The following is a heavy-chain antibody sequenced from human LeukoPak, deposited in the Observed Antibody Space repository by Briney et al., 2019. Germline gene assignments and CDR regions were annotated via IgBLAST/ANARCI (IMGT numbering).Heavy chain of an antibody. J-gene: IGHJ6*03. Sequence: SGTLSLTCTVSGGSISSSSYYWGWIRQPPGKGLEWIGSIYYSGSTYHNPSLKSRVTISVDTSKNQFSLKLSSMTAADTAVYYCARSNWNYVYYYYYYMDVWGKGTTVTVSS. CDR2: IYYSGST. V-gene: IGHV4-39*01. D-gene: IGHD1-7*01. CDR3: ARSNWNYVYYYYYYMDV. CDR1: GGSISSSSYY.